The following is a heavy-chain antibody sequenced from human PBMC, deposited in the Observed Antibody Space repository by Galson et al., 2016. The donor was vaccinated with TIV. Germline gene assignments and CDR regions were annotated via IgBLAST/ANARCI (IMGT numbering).Heavy chain of an antibody. Sequence: TLSLTCTVSGDSVSSGSFYWTWVRQPAGKGLEWIGYIFTTDTGYTSGTTNYNPSLKSRLFMSGDTSKNQFSLKLSSVTAADTAVYYCATGGQGFGTFDYWGQGTLITVSS. CDR1: GDSVSSGSFY. V-gene: IGHV4-61*09. CDR2: IFTTDTGYTSGTT. J-gene: IGHJ4*02. D-gene: IGHD3-16*01. CDR3: ATGGQGFGTFDY.